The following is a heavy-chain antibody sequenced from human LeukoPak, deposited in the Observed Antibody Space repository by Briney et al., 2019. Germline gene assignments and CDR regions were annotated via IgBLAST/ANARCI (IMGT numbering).Heavy chain of an antibody. D-gene: IGHD3-3*01. Sequence: GGSLRLSCAASGFTFSSYSMNWVRQAPGKGLEWVSSISSSSSYIHYADSVKGRFTISRDNAKNSLYLQMNSLRAEDTAVYYCARYYDFWSGPPTGFGPWGQGTLVTVSS. J-gene: IGHJ5*02. V-gene: IGHV3-21*01. CDR1: GFTFSSYS. CDR2: ISSSSSYI. CDR3: ARYYDFWSGPPTGFGP.